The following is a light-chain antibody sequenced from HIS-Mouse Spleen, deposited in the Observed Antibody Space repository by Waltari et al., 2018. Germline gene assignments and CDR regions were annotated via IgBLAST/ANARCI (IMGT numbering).Light chain of an antibody. CDR1: AFPKQY. CDR3: YSTDSSGNHRV. J-gene: IGLJ2*01. V-gene: IGLV3-10*01. CDR2: EDS. Sequence: SYELTQPPSVSVSPGQTARITCHGGAFPKQYAYWYQQKSGQAPVLVIYEDSKRPSGIPERFSGSSSGTMATLTISGAQVEDEADYYCYSTDSSGNHRVFGGGTKLTVL.